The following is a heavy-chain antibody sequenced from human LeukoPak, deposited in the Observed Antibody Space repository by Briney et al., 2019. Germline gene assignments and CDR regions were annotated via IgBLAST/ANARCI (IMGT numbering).Heavy chain of an antibody. V-gene: IGHV1-46*01. CDR1: GYSLTTYY. D-gene: IGHD2-8*01. CDR3: ANVYLYGMDV. Sequence: GASVKVSCKASGYSLTTYYMHWVRQAPGQGLEWMAIINPSGGGTKYAQKFQGRATMTRDTPTNTVYMELSSLRTEDTAVYYCANVYLYGMDVWGQGTTVTVSS. J-gene: IGHJ6*02. CDR2: INPSGGGT.